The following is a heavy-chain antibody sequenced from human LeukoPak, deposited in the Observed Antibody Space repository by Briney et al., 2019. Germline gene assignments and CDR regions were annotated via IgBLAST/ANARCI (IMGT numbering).Heavy chain of an antibody. J-gene: IGHJ3*02. V-gene: IGHV4-59*11. CDR1: GGSISSHY. Sequence: ADPLSLTCTVSGGSISSHYWSWLRHPPGKGLEWIGYISYIGSTNYSPSLKSRVTISVDTSKNQFSLRLSSVTAADTAVYYCAGDHLALNALDIWGQGTMVTVSS. CDR3: AGDHLALNALDI. CDR2: ISYIGST.